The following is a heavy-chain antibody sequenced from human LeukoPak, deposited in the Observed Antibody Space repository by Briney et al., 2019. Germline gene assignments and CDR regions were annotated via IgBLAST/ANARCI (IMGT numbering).Heavy chain of an antibody. CDR3: ARDHSSSCQLFDS. CDR2: RSAYNGDT. CDR1: GYTFTSYG. V-gene: IGHV1-18*01. D-gene: IGHD2-15*01. J-gene: IGHJ4*02. Sequence: VASVKVSCKASGYTFTSYGISWVRQAPGQGLEWMGWRSAYNGDTNSAQKFQGRFTMTTDTSTSTAYMELRSLRSDDTAVYYCARDHSSSCQLFDSWGQGTLVTVSS.